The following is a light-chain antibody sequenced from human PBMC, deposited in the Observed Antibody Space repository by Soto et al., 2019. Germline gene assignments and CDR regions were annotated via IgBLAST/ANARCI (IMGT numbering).Light chain of an antibody. CDR2: DVS. J-gene: IGLJ1*01. Sequence: QSALTQPASVSGSPGQSITISCTGTSSDVGAYTFVSWYQQHPDKVPKLMIFDVSRRPSGVSDRFSGSKSGNTAPLTISGLQPEDEADYYCSSYTSSSTHVFGNGTKLTVL. V-gene: IGLV2-14*03. CDR3: SSYTSSSTHV. CDR1: SSDVGAYTF.